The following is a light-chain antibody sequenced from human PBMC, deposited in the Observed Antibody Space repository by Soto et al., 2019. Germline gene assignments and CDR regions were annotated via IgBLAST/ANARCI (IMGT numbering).Light chain of an antibody. V-gene: IGLV2-14*01. CDR2: EVS. CDR3: SSYGTYSLVL. Sequence: QSALTQPASVSGSPGQSITISCTGTNSDVGGYNFVSWYQRHPGKAPKLIIYEVSNRPSGISNRFSGSKSGNTASLTISGLQAEDEADYYCSSYGTYSLVLFGGGTKLTVL. CDR1: NSDVGGYNF. J-gene: IGLJ2*01.